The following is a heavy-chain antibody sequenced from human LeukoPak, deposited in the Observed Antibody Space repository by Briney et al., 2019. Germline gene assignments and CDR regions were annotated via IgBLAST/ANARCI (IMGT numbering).Heavy chain of an antibody. V-gene: IGHV3-7*03. CDR1: GFTFSSYW. CDR2: VKQDGSTK. CDR3: ARDFNSFFDY. J-gene: IGHJ4*02. Sequence: PGGSLRLSCAASGFTFSSYWMHWVRQAPGKGLEWVANVKQDGSTKYYMDSVKGRFTISRDNAKNSLYLQMNSLRAEDTAVYYCARDFNSFFDYWGQGTLVTVSS. D-gene: IGHD3-16*02.